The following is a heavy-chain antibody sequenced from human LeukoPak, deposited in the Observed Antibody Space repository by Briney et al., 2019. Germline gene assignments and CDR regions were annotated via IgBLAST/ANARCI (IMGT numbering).Heavy chain of an antibody. Sequence: GGSLRLSCAASGFTFSSYAMSWVRQAPGKGLEWVSSISGSGGSTYSADSVKGRFTISRDNAKNSLYLQMNSLRVEDTAVYYCARERGNYLRYWGQGTLVTVSS. D-gene: IGHD3-10*01. V-gene: IGHV3-23*01. CDR2: ISGSGGST. J-gene: IGHJ4*02. CDR3: ARERGNYLRY. CDR1: GFTFSSYA.